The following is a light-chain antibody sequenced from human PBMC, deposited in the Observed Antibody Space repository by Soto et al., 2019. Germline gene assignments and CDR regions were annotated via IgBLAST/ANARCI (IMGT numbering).Light chain of an antibody. CDR1: QGISRS. CDR3: QQANSFPFT. CDR2: AAS. Sequence: DIQMTQSPSSVSAFVGDRVIITCRASQGISRSLAWYQQKSGEAPKLLIYAASNLQSGVPSRFSGSGSGTDFTLTITRLQPEDFAAYYCQQANSFPFTFGPGTKVDIK. V-gene: IGKV1-12*01. J-gene: IGKJ3*01.